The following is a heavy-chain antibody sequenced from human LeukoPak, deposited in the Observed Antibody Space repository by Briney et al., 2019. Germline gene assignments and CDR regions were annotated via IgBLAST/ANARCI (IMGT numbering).Heavy chain of an antibody. V-gene: IGHV4-59*01. Sequence: TAETLSLTCTVSCGSISSYYWSWIRQPPGKGLEWIGYTYYSGSTNYNPSLKSRVTISVDTSKNQFSLKLSSVTAADTAVYYCAGGLGYCSGGSCAYFDYWGQGTLVTVSS. CDR2: TYYSGST. CDR1: CGSISSYY. J-gene: IGHJ4*02. D-gene: IGHD2-15*01. CDR3: AGGLGYCSGGSCAYFDY.